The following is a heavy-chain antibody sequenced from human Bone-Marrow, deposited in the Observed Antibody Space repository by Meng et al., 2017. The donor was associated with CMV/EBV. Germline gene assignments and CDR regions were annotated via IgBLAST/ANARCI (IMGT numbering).Heavy chain of an antibody. J-gene: IGHJ6*02. CDR2: ISSSGSVI. CDR3: ARGLLDPYYHYGMDV. CDR1: GFTFSDYY. V-gene: IGHV3-11*04. D-gene: IGHD1-1*01. Sequence: GESLKISCAASGFTFSDYYMSWIRQAPGKGLEWVSYISSSGSVIKYADSLKGRFTTSRDNAKNSLYLQMYSLRVEDTAVYYCARGLLDPYYHYGMDVWGQGTTVTVSS.